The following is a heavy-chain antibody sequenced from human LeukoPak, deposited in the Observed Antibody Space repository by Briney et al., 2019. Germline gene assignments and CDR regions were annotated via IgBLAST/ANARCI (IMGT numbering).Heavy chain of an antibody. CDR1: GGTFSSYA. CDR3: ARDGGYYGSGSYSNWFDP. V-gene: IGHV1-69*04. Sequence: GASVKVSCKASGGTFSSYAISWVRQAPGQGLEWMGRIIPILGIANYAQKFQGRVTITADKSTSTAYMELSSLRSEDTAVYYCARDGGYYGSGSYSNWFDPWGQGTLVTVSS. D-gene: IGHD3-10*01. CDR2: IIPILGIA. J-gene: IGHJ5*02.